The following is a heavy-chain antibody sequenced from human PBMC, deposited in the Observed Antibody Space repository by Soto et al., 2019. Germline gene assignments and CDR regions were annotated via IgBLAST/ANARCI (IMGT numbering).Heavy chain of an antibody. Sequence: QVQLVQSGAEVKKPGSSVKVSCKASGGTFSSYTISWVRQAPGQGLEWMGRIIPILGIANYAQKFQGRVTITADQSTSTPYMELNSLRSEDTAVYYFARALLLATNNAHYWCQGTLVTVSS. D-gene: IGHD5-12*01. CDR1: GGTFSSYT. CDR3: ARALLLATNNAHY. V-gene: IGHV1-69*02. J-gene: IGHJ4*02. CDR2: IIPILGIA.